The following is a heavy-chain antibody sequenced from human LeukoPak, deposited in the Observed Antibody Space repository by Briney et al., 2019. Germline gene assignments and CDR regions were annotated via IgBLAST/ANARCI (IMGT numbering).Heavy chain of an antibody. V-gene: IGHV3-30*04. D-gene: IGHD2-2*01. CDR2: ISYDGSNK. CDR3: ARDREDCSSTSCYDPAFDI. J-gene: IGHJ3*02. CDR1: GFTFSSYA. Sequence: PGGSLRLSCAASGFTFSSYAMHWVRQAPGKGLEWVAVISYDGSNKYYADSVKGRFTISRDNFKNTLYLQMNSLRAEDTAVYYCARDREDCSSTSCYDPAFDIWGQGTMVTVSS.